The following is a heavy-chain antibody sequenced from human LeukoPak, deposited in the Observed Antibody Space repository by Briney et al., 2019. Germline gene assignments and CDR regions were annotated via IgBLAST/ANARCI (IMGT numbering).Heavy chain of an antibody. Sequence: PGGSLRLSCAASGFTFNRAWMSWVRQTPKKRLEFVANIKEDGSEKYYVDSVKGRFTISRDNTKNSLYLQMDSLRVDDTAIYYCANDGEGYSWDQGTLVTFSS. J-gene: IGHJ4*02. V-gene: IGHV3-7*01. CDR2: IKEDGSEK. D-gene: IGHD3-10*01. CDR1: GFTFNRAW. CDR3: ANDGEGYS.